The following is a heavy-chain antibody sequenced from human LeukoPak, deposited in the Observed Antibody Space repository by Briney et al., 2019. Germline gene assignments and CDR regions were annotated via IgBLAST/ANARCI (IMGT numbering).Heavy chain of an antibody. CDR1: GGSISSGDYY. CDR2: IYYSGST. CDR3: ASDRGDFWSGYSFDS. J-gene: IGHJ4*02. V-gene: IGHV4-30-4*08. D-gene: IGHD3-3*01. Sequence: SETLSLTCTVSGGSISSGDYYWSWIRQPPGKGLEWIGYIYYSGSTYYNPSLKSRATISVDTSTNQFSLKLSSVTAADTAVYYCASDRGDFWSGYSFDSWGQGTLVTVSS.